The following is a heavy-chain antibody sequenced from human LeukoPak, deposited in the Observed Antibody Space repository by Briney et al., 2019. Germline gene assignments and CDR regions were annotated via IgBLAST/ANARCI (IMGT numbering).Heavy chain of an antibody. CDR2: ISYDGSNK. CDR1: GFTFSSYA. Sequence: GGSLRLSCAASGFTFSSYAMHWVRQAPGKGLEWVAVISYDGSNKYYADSVKGRFTISRDNSKNTLYLQMNSLRAEDTAVYYCAKLAQQWLVFDYWGQGTLVTVSS. J-gene: IGHJ4*02. CDR3: AKLAQQWLVFDY. V-gene: IGHV3-30*04. D-gene: IGHD6-19*01.